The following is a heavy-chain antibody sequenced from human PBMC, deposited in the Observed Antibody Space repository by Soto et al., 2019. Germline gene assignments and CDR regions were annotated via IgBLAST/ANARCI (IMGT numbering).Heavy chain of an antibody. CDR1: GYTFSNYG. J-gene: IGHJ1*01. Sequence: QVQLVQSGGEVKKPGASVKVSCKSSGYTFSNYGINCARQAPGQGPEWMGWISGYNGNTNYAQTLQGRVTMTTDTSTSTAYMELRSLRYDDTAVYYCARGGSSWSAEYYQHWGQGSLVIVSS. CDR3: ARGGSSWSAEYYQH. CDR2: ISGYNGNT. D-gene: IGHD6-13*01. V-gene: IGHV1-18*01.